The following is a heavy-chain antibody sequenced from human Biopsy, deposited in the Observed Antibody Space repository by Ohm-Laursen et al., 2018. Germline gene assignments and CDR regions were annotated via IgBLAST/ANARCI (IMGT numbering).Heavy chain of an antibody. J-gene: IGHJ4*02. Sequence: GSSVKVSCKVSGYAVTGFSMHWVRQAPGKGLEWMGGFAPENGKTIYAQKFQGRVTMTEDTSTDTAYMELSSLRSEDTAVYYCAADINVWNVNYWGQGTQVTVSS. CDR2: FAPENGKT. D-gene: IGHD1-1*01. CDR3: AADINVWNVNY. V-gene: IGHV1-24*01. CDR1: GYAVTGFS.